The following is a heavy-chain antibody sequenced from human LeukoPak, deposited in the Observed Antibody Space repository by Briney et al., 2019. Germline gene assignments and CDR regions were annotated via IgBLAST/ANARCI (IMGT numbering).Heavy chain of an antibody. D-gene: IGHD6-13*01. CDR1: GGTFSSYT. V-gene: IGHV1-69*02. Sequence: SVKVSCKASGGTFSSYTISWVRQAPGQGLEWVGRIIPILGIANYAQKFQGRVTITADKSTSTAYMELSSLRSEDTAVYYCARSYSSSWYYFDYWGQGTLVTVSS. J-gene: IGHJ4*02. CDR3: ARSYSSSWYYFDY. CDR2: IIPILGIA.